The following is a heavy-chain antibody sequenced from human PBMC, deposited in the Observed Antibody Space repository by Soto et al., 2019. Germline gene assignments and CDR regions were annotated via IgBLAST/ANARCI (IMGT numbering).Heavy chain of an antibody. CDR3: TRHLVRWPLEDDAFDF. D-gene: IGHD4-17*01. CDR2: IRSKANSYAT. CDR1: GFTFSGSA. Sequence: PGGSLRLSCAASGFTFSGSAMHWVRQASGKGLEWVGRIRSKANSYATAYAASVKGRFTISRDDSKNTAYLQMNSLKTEDTAVYYCTRHLVRWPLEDDAFDFWGQGTMVTVSS. V-gene: IGHV3-73*01. J-gene: IGHJ3*01.